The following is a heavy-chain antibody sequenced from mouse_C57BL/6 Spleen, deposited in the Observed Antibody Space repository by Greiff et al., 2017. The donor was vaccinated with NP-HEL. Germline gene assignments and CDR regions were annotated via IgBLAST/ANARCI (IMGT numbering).Heavy chain of an antibody. CDR2: IHPNSGST. CDR1: GYPFTSYW. Sequence: QVQLQQSGAELVKPGASVKLSCTASGYPFTSYWMHWVKQRPGQGLEWIGMIHPNSGSTNYNEKFKSKATLTVDKSSSTAYMQLSSLTSEDSAVYYCARPYDYDEIWYFDVWGTGTTVTVSS. J-gene: IGHJ1*03. CDR3: ARPYDYDEIWYFDV. V-gene: IGHV1-64*01. D-gene: IGHD2-4*01.